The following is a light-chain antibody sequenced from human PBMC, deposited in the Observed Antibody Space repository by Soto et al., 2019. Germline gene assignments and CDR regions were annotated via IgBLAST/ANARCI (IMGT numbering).Light chain of an antibody. J-gene: IGLJ1*01. Sequence: QSARTQPAAVSGSPGQSITISCTGTSSDVGGYNYVSWYQQHPGKAPKLIIYEVSNRPSGISNRFSGSKSGNTASLTISGLQAEDEADYYCDSYTSSRAYVFGIGTKVTVL. CDR3: DSYTSSRAYV. CDR1: SSDVGGYNY. V-gene: IGLV2-14*01. CDR2: EVS.